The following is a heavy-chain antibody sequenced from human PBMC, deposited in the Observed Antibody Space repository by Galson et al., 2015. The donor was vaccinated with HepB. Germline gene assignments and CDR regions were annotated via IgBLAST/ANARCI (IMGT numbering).Heavy chain of an antibody. D-gene: IGHD3-9*01. CDR2: IYYSGST. CDR3: ARGGGAEYFDWLLQKGHDAFDI. J-gene: IGHJ3*02. CDR1: GGSISSGDYY. V-gene: IGHV4-30-4*01. Sequence: QVQLQESGPGLVKPSETLSLTCTVSGGSISSGDYYWSWIRKPPGKGLEWTGYIYYSGSTYYNPSLKSRVTISVDTSKTQFSLKRSSVTAADTAVYYCARGGGAEYFDWLLQKGHDAFDIWGQGTMVTVSS.